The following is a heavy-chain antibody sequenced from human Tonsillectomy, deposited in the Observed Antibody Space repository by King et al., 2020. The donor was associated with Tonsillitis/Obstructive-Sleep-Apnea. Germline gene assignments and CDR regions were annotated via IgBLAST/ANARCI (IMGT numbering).Heavy chain of an antibody. CDR1: GGTFSSYA. CDR3: ARVTGSGSGWFDP. D-gene: IGHD3-10*01. CDR2: IIPIFGTA. J-gene: IGHJ5*02. Sequence: VQLVESGAEVKKPGSSVTVSCTASGGTFSSYAISWVRQAPGHGLEWMGGIIPIFGTANYAQKFQGRVTITADESTSTAYMELSSLRSEDTAVYYCARVTGSGSGWFDPWGQGTLVSVSS. V-gene: IGHV1-69*01.